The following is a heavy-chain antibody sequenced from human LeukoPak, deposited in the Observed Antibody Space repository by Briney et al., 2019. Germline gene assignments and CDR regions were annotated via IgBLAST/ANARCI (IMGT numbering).Heavy chain of an antibody. Sequence: SVKVSCRASGGTFSSYAISWARQAPGQGLEWMGRIIPILGIANYAQKFQGRVTITADKSTSTAYMELSSLRSEDTAVYYCANVEMATKGYGMDVWGQGTTVTVSS. CDR3: ANVEMATKGYGMDV. CDR1: GGTFSSYA. J-gene: IGHJ6*02. V-gene: IGHV1-69*04. D-gene: IGHD5-24*01. CDR2: IIPILGIA.